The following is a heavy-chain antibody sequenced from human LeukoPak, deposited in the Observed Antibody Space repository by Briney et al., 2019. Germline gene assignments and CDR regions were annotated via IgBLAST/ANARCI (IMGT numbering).Heavy chain of an antibody. CDR3: ARVGPDYYFDY. J-gene: IGHJ4*02. CDR1: GFTFSDYS. Sequence: PGGSLRLSCAASGFTFSDYSMSWVRQAPGKGLEWVSSISSSSTYIYYADSLKGRFTISRDNAKNSLYLEMNSLRAEDTAVYYCARVGPDYYFDYWGQGTLVTVSS. V-gene: IGHV3-21*04. CDR2: ISSSSTYI.